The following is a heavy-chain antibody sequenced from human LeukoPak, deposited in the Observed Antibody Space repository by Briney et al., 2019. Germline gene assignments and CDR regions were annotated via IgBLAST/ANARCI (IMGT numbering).Heavy chain of an antibody. V-gene: IGHV4-39*01. Sequence: SETLSLTCIVSGGSISNTNYYWAWIRQPPGKGLEWIGNIYYAGITSYNPSLNSRVTISVDTSKSQFSLRLTSVTAADTAVYYCARQVPGPYNDYGMDVWGQGTTVTVSS. CDR2: IYYAGIT. CDR3: ARQVPGPYNDYGMDV. J-gene: IGHJ6*02. CDR1: GGSISNTNYY.